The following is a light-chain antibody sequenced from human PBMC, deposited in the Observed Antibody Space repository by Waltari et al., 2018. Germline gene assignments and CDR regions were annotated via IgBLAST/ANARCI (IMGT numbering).Light chain of an antibody. V-gene: IGKV3-20*01. CDR1: QRVRRF. Sequence: EIVLTQSPGTLSLSPGESGTLSCRASQRVRRFLAWYQQKPGQAPRLLIYGASTRATGIPDRFSGSGSGTDFSLTISRLEPEDFAVYYCQKYDRLPATFGQGTKVEIK. J-gene: IGKJ1*01. CDR2: GAS. CDR3: QKYDRLPAT.